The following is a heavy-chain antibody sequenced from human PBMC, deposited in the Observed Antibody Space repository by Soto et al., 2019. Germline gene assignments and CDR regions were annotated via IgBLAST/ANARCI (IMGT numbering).Heavy chain of an antibody. V-gene: IGHV3-30*18. J-gene: IGHJ4*02. CDR2: ISYDGSNK. CDR3: AKDRPPFIAVAGTIDY. Sequence: VAVISYDGSNKYYADSVKGRFTISRDNSKNTLYLQMNSLRAEDTAVYYCAKDRPPFIAVAGTIDYWGQGTLVTVSS. D-gene: IGHD6-19*01.